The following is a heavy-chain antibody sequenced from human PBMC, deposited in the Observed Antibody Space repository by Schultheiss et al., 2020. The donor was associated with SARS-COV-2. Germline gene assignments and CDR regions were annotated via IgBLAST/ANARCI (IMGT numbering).Heavy chain of an antibody. CDR1: GGSISTFQ. J-gene: IGHJ6*02. CDR3: ARARIAVAGNWNWYFDL. D-gene: IGHD6-19*01. Sequence: SQTLSLTCTVSGGSISTFQWSWIRQPPGKGLEWIGEINHSGSTNYNPSLKSRVTISVDTSKNQFSLKLSSVTAADTAVYYCARARIAVAGNWNWYFDLWGQGTTVTVSS. CDR2: INHSGST. V-gene: IGHV4-34*01.